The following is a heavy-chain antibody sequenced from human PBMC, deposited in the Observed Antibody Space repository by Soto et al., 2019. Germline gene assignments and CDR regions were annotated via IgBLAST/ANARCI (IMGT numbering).Heavy chain of an antibody. D-gene: IGHD6-13*01. CDR3: ARGGTSGWLKGAYDV. CDR2: LIPMFGIP. CDR1: GGTLNKHA. Sequence: QVQLVQSGAEVKKPGSSVKVSCKASGGTLNKHAITWVRRAPGQGLEWLGGLIPMFGIPNYPQKFQGRVTITGDHSTNTSHMELHSLTSDDTAVYYCARGGTSGWLKGAYDVWGQGTMVTVSS. J-gene: IGHJ3*01. V-gene: IGHV1-69*17.